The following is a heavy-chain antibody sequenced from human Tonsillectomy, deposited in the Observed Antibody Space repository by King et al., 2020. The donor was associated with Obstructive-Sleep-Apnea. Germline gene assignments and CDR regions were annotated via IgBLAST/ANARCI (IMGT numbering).Heavy chain of an antibody. CDR1: GYTFTSYG. CDR3: AGAQDYGSGSYYNALYYSHYYAIDG. D-gene: IGHD3-10*01. V-gene: IGHV1-18*04. CDR2: ISTYNGYT. Sequence: AQLVQSGAEVKKPGASVKVSCKASGYTFTSYGISWVRQAPGQGLEWRGWISTYNGYTNYAQILQGRVTMTTDTSTTTAYMELRSLRSDDTAVYYCAGAQDYGSGSYYNALYYSHYYAIDGWGQGTTVTVSS. J-gene: IGHJ6*01.